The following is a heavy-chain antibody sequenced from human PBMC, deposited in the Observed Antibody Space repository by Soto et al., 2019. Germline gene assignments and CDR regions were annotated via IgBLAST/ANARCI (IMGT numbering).Heavy chain of an antibody. CDR2: ISNDGSDE. J-gene: IGHJ4*02. Sequence: QVQLVESGGGVAQPGRSLRLSCAASGFTFSKFGMHWLRQAPGRGLEWVAGISNDGSDEYYVDSVKGRFNISRDNSKITLSLQMNSLRFEDTAVYFCAKDRRKWGDSPFEKWGQGTLVTVSS. V-gene: IGHV3-30*18. CDR1: GFTFSKFG. CDR3: AKDRRKWGDSPFEK. D-gene: IGHD2-21*02.